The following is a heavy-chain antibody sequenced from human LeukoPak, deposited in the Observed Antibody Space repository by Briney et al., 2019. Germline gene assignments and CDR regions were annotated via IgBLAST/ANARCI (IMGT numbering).Heavy chain of an antibody. V-gene: IGHV1-46*01. Sequence: ASVNVSCKASGYTFTSYYMHWVRQAPGQGLEWMGIINPSGGSTSYAQKFQGRVTMTRDTSTSTVYVELSSLRSEDTAVYYCARDRPLTYYYDSSGYDGDDYWGQGTLVTVSS. D-gene: IGHD3-22*01. CDR2: INPSGGST. CDR1: GYTFTSYY. CDR3: ARDRPLTYYYDSSGYDGDDY. J-gene: IGHJ4*02.